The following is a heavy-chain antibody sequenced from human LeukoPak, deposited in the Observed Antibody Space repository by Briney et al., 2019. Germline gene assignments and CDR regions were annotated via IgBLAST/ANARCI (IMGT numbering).Heavy chain of an antibody. Sequence: GASVKVSCKASGYTFTSVGICWVRQAPGQGLEWMGWISAYNGNTNYAQKLQGRVTMTTDTSTSTAYMELRSLRSDDTAVYYCARTFIAVATNYYYYGMDVWGQGNTVTVSS. D-gene: IGHD6-19*01. CDR3: ARTFIAVATNYYYYGMDV. CDR1: GYTFTSVG. J-gene: IGHJ6*02. V-gene: IGHV1-18*01. CDR2: ISAYNGNT.